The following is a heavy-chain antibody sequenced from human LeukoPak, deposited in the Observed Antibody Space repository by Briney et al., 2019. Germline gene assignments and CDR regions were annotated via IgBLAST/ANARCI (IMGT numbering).Heavy chain of an antibody. V-gene: IGHV3-30*18. CDR3: AKDRITMVRGVITTHYYYYAMDV. CDR2: ISYDGSNK. J-gene: IGHJ6*04. CDR1: GFTFSSYG. Sequence: GGSLRLTCAASGFTFSSYGMHWVRQAPGKGLEWVAVISYDGSNKYYADSVKGRFTISRDNSKNTLYLQMNSLRAEDTAVYYCAKDRITMVRGVITTHYYYYAMDVWGKGTTVTVSS. D-gene: IGHD3-10*01.